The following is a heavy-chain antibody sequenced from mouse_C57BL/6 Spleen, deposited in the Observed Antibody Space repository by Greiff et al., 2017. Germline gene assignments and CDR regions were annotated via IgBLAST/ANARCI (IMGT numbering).Heavy chain of an antibody. D-gene: IGHD2-4*01. CDR2: ISSGSSTI. J-gene: IGHJ4*01. V-gene: IGHV5-17*01. CDR1: GFTFSDYG. Sequence: DVMLVESGGGLVKPGGSLKLSCAASGFTFSDYGMHWVRQAPEKGLEWVAYISSGSSTIYYADTVKGRFTISRDNATNTLFLQRTRLRSEDTAMYYGARAVITRDYYAMDDWGQGTSVTVSS. CDR3: ARAVITRDYYAMDD.